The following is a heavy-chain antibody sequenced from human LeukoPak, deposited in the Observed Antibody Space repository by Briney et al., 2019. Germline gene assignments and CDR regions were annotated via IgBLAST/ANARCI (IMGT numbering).Heavy chain of an antibody. D-gene: IGHD2-21*02. CDR1: GGSISSYD. Sequence: SETLSLTCTVSGGSISSYDLSWIRQPPGKGLEWIGYINYSGSTNYNPSLKSRVTISVDTSKNQFSLKLSSVTAADTAVYYCARHPETAIDWFDPWGQGTLVTVSS. J-gene: IGHJ5*02. CDR2: INYSGST. V-gene: IGHV4-59*08. CDR3: ARHPETAIDWFDP.